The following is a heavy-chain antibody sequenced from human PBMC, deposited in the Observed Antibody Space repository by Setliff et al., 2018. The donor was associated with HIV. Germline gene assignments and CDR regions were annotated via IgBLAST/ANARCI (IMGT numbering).Heavy chain of an antibody. CDR3: ARDVAVAGTEF. D-gene: IGHD6-19*01. J-gene: IGHJ4*02. Sequence: GESLKISCKGSGYTFTSYWIGWVRQMPGKGLEWMGIIYPGDSDTRYSPSFQGQVTISADKSISTAYLQMNSLKADDTAVYYCARDVAVAGTEFWGQGTLVTVSS. CDR1: GYTFTSYW. V-gene: IGHV5-51*01. CDR2: IYPGDSDT.